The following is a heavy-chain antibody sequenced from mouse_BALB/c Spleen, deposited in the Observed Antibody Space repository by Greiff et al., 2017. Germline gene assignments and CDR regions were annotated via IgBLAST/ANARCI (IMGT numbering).Heavy chain of an antibody. CDR1: GFTFSSFG. CDR3: ARSLWDGSGYYAMDY. V-gene: IGHV5-17*02. CDR2: ISSGSSTI. D-gene: IGHD1-1*01. Sequence: EVQGVESGGGLVQPGGSRKLSCAASGFTFSSFGMHWVRQAPEKGMEWVSYISSGSSTIYYADTVKGRFTISRDNPKNTLFLQMTSLRSEDTAMYYCARSLWDGSGYYAMDYWGQGTSVTVSS. J-gene: IGHJ4*01.